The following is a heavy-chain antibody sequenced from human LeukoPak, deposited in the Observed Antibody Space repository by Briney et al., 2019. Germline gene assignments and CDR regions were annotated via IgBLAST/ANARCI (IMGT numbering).Heavy chain of an antibody. D-gene: IGHD1-26*01. CDR3: ARDNSGSYYGFDY. J-gene: IGHJ4*02. CDR2: IYHSGST. V-gene: IGHV4-30-2*01. CDR1: GGSISSGGYS. Sequence: PSETLSLTCAVSGGSISSGGYSWSWIRQPPGKGLEWIGYIYHSGSTYYNPSLKSRVTISVDRSKNQFSLKLSSVTAADTAVYYCARDNSGSYYGFDYWGQGTLVTVSS.